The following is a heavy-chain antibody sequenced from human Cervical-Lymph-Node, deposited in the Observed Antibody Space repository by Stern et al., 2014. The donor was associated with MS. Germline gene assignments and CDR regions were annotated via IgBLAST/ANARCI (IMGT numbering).Heavy chain of an antibody. CDR3: ARGTYYYDSSGYYCFDL. V-gene: IGHV4-59*01. CDR1: GGSISSYY. D-gene: IGHD3-22*01. CDR2: IYYSGST. Sequence: QLQLQESGPGLVKPSETLSLTCTVSGGSISSYYWSWIRQPPGKGLEWIGYIYYSGSTNYNPSLKSRVTISVDTYKNQFSLKLSSVTAADTAVYYCARGTYYYDSSGYYCFDLWGRGTLVTVSS. J-gene: IGHJ2*01.